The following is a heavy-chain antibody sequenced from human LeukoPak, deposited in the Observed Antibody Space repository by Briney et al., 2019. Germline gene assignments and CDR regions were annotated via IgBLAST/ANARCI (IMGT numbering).Heavy chain of an antibody. CDR3: ARDADLPRGYCSGGSCYWGY. J-gene: IGHJ4*02. D-gene: IGHD2-15*01. V-gene: IGHV1-18*01. Sequence: ASVTVSFKASGYTFTSYGISWVRQAPGQGLEWMGWISAYNGNTNYAQKLQGRVTMTTDTSTSTAYMELRSLRSDDTAVCYCARDADLPRGYCSGGSCYWGYWGQGTLVTVSS. CDR1: GYTFTSYG. CDR2: ISAYNGNT.